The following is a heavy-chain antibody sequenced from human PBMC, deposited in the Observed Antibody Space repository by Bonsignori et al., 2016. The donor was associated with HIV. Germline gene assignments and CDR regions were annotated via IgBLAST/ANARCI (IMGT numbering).Heavy chain of an antibody. CDR2: INHSGKH. CDR3: ARLRAYCGGDCYSGFDY. V-gene: IGHV4-34*01. Sequence: RQAPGKGLEWIGEINHSGKHQLQPSLKSRVTISVGTSKNQFSLKLSSVTAADTAVYYCARLRAYCGGDCYSGFDYWGPGNPGHRLL. J-gene: IGHJ4*02. D-gene: IGHD2-21*01.